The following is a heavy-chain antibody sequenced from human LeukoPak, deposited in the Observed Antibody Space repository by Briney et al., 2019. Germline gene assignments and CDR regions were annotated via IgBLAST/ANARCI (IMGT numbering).Heavy chain of an antibody. J-gene: IGHJ4*02. D-gene: IGHD3-22*01. CDR3: ARDYGTYYYDSSGYSTDFVPVDY. V-gene: IGHV1-18*01. Sequence: ASVKVSCKASGYTFTSYGISRVRQAPGQGLEWMGWISAYNGNTNYAQKLQGRVTMTTDTSTSTAYMELRSLRSDDAVVYYCARDYGTYYYDSSGYSTDFVPVDYWGQGTLVTVSS. CDR2: ISAYNGNT. CDR1: GYTFTSYG.